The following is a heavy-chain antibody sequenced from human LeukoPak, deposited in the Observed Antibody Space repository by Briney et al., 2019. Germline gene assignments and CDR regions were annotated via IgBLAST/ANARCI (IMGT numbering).Heavy chain of an antibody. CDR1: GLTVSTNY. D-gene: IGHD4/OR15-4a*01. CDR2: LYSGGNT. V-gene: IGHV3-53*01. CDR3: AREVRGTYLDY. J-gene: IGHJ4*02. Sequence: GGSLRLSCAASGLTVSTNYMNWVRQAPGKGLEWVSVLYSGGNTYYADSVKGRFTISRDNAKNSLYLQMNSLRDEDTAVYYCAREVRGTYLDYWGQGTLVTVSS.